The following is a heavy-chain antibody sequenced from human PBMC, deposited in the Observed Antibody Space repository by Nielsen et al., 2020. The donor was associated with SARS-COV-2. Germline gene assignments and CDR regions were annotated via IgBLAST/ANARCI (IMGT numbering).Heavy chain of an antibody. CDR1: GFTFSNYW. CDR3: AKDYSSEFERPRAPLFDS. V-gene: IGHV3-74*01. CDR2: INADGSST. D-gene: IGHD3-10*01. J-gene: IGHJ4*02. Sequence: GGSLRLSCAASGFTFSNYWMHWVRQVPGKGLVWVSRINADGSSTSYADSVKGRFTISRDNAKNSLYLQMNSLGAEDTAIYYCAKDYSSEFERPRAPLFDSWGQGTLVTVSS.